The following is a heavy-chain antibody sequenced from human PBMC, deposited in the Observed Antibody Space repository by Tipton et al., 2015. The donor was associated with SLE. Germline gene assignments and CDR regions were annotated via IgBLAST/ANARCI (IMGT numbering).Heavy chain of an antibody. CDR2: IDFINNT. J-gene: IGHJ6*02. D-gene: IGHD4-17*01. CDR3: ATHTVAKIYYYYAMDV. Sequence: SLRLSCAASGFTVSSNYMNWVRQAPGKGLEWVSVIDFINNTYYADSVKGRFTISRDKSNNTLYLQMNSLRPEDTAMYYCATHTVAKIYYYYAMDVWGQGTTVTVSS. V-gene: IGHV3-53*05. CDR1: GFTVSSNY.